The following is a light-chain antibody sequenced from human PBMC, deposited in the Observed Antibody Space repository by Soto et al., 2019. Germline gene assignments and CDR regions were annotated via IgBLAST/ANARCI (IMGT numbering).Light chain of an antibody. CDR2: AAS. Sequence: DIQVTQSPSSFSSSLAERVTITCGASQDIAGYLAWYQHKPGRAPELLIHAASSLQSGVPSRFGGSGSGTEFTLTISSLQPDDFAIYYCQQYDSYSWTFGQGTKVDIK. CDR3: QQYDSYSWT. J-gene: IGKJ1*01. V-gene: IGKV1-16*01. CDR1: QDIAGY.